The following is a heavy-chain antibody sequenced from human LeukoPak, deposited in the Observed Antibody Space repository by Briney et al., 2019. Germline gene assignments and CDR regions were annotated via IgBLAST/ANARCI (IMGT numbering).Heavy chain of an antibody. CDR3: ARDGRWIQGEQLAFDY. J-gene: IGHJ4*02. CDR2: INPNSGGT. D-gene: IGHD6-13*01. Sequence: ASVKVSCKASGYTFTGYYMHWVRQAPGQGLEWMGWINPNSGGTNYAQKLQGRVTMTTDTSTSTAYMELRSLRSDDTAVYYCARDGRWIQGEQLAFDYWGQGTLVTVSS. V-gene: IGHV1-2*02. CDR1: GYTFTGYY.